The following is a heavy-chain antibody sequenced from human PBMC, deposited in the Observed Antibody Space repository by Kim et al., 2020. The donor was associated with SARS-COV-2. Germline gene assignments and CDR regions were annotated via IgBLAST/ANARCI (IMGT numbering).Heavy chain of an antibody. D-gene: IGHD3-3*01. CDR3: AREAPRSGAIYYYYGMDV. J-gene: IGHJ6*02. V-gene: IGHV1-18*04. CDR2: ISAYNGNT. CDR1: GYTFTSYG. Sequence: ASVKVSCKASGYTFTSYGISWVRQAPGQGLEWMGWISAYNGNTNYAQKLQGRVTMTTDTSTSTAYMELRSLRSDDTAVYYCAREAPRSGAIYYYYGMDVWGQGTTVTVSS.